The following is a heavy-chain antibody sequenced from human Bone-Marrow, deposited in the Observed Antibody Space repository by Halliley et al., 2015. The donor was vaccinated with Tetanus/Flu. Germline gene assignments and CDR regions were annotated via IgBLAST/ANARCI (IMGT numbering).Heavy chain of an antibody. D-gene: IGHD1-26*01. J-gene: IGHJ5*02. CDR2: VYNGGSP. V-gene: IGHV4-61*03. CDR3: ARDCSGSHGRFAP. Sequence: WSGFVYNGGSPTFNPSLKSRLTMSVDTSKNHFSLQLRSVTAADTAIYFCARDCSGSHGRFAPWGQGTLVTVAS.